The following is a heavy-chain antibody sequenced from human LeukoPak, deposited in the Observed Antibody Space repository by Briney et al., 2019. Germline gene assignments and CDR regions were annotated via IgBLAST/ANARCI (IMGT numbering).Heavy chain of an antibody. J-gene: IGHJ4*02. V-gene: IGHV3-33*06. CDR3: AKDPYYDSSGYPPAFFDY. Sequence: PGGSLRLSCAASGFTFSSYGMHWVRQAPGKGLEWVAVIWYDGSNKYYADSVKGRFTISTDNSKNTLYLQMNSLRAEDTAVYYCAKDPYYDSSGYPPAFFDYWGQGTLVTVSS. CDR1: GFTFSSYG. D-gene: IGHD3-22*01. CDR2: IWYDGSNK.